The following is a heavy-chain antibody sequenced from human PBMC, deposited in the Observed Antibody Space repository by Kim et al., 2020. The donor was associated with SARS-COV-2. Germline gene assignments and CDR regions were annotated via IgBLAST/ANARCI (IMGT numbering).Heavy chain of an antibody. CDR2: IHSSGSA. V-gene: IGHV4-39*01. Sequence: SETLSLTCTVSGGSISNARYYWDWIRQPPGKGLEWIASIHSSGSAYYNSSLKSRVTISMDTSMNQFSLRLRSVTAVDTAVYYCATFLGMTTAAAERYLD. J-gene: IGHJ4*01. CDR3: ATFLGMTTAAAERYLD. CDR1: GGSISNARYY. D-gene: IGHD4-17*01.